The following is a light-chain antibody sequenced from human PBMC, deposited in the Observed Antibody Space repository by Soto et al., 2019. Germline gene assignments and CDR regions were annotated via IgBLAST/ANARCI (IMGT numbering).Light chain of an antibody. CDR3: QQTLSFPPT. Sequence: DIQMTQSPSSLSASVGDRVTISCRASQTISFYLNWYQQKPGQAPQLLIYAASSLQTGVPSRFSGSGYGTDFTLTISSLQPGDFATYYCQQTLSFPPTFGQGTKV. V-gene: IGKV1-39*01. CDR2: AAS. CDR1: QTISFY. J-gene: IGKJ1*01.